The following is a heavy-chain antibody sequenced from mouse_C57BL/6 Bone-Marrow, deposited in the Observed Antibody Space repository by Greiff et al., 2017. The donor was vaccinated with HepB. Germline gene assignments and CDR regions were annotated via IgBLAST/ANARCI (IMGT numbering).Heavy chain of an antibody. V-gene: IGHV7-3*01. J-gene: IGHJ2*01. Sequence: EVKLMESGGGLVQPGGSLSLSCAASGFTFPDYYMSWVRQPPGKALEWLGFIRTKANGYTTEYSAAVKGRFTISRDNSQSILYLQMNALRDEDSATYYCARSGVWYFDYWGQGTTLTVSS. CDR1: GFTFPDYY. CDR2: IRTKANGYTT. CDR3: ARSGVWYFDY. D-gene: IGHD4-1*01.